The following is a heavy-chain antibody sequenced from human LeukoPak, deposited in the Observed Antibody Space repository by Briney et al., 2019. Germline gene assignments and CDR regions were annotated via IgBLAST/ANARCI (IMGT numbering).Heavy chain of an antibody. Sequence: GSLRLSCSVTGFTFRNYAMHWVRQPPGKGLEWIAEINHGGITNYTPSLKSRVTTSVDTSKNQFSLKLRSVTAADTAVYYCARVQTGQGWAFDYWGQGALVTVSS. J-gene: IGHJ4*02. CDR1: GFTFRNYA. D-gene: IGHD3-9*01. CDR3: ARVQTGQGWAFDY. V-gene: IGHV4-34*01. CDR2: INHGGIT.